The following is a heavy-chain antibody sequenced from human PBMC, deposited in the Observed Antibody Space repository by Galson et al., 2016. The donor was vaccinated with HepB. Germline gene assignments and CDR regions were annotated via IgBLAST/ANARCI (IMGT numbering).Heavy chain of an antibody. J-gene: IGHJ4*02. V-gene: IGHV3-23*01. CDR3: VKTPSSMVASGWGDY. CDR2: TSSDGDSR. D-gene: IGHD2-15*01. CDR1: GITFSNHA. Sequence: SLRLSCAVSGITFSNHAMAWVRQTPGKGLEWVSSTSSDGDSRYYAGSVRGRFTISGDNSKNTLYLQMNSLTPEDTAGYYCVKTPSSMVASGWGDYWGQGTLVTVSS.